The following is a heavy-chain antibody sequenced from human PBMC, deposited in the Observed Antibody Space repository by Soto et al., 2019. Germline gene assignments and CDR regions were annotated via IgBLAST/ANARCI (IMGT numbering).Heavy chain of an antibody. CDR2: MNPNSGNT. J-gene: IGHJ6*02. V-gene: IGHV1-8*01. CDR3: ARGGIVVVPAAISHGMDV. CDR1: GYTFTSYD. Sequence: ASVKVSCKASGYTFTSYDINWVRQDTGQGLEWMGWMNPNSGNTGYAQKFQGRVTMTRNTSISTAYMELSSLRSEDTAVYYCARGGIVVVPAAISHGMDVWGQGTTVTVSS. D-gene: IGHD2-2*02.